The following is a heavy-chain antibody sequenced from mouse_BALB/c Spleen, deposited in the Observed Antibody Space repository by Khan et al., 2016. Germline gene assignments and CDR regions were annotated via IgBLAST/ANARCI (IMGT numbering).Heavy chain of an antibody. Sequence: EVKLLESGPGLVKPSQSLSLTCTVTGYSITSDYAWNWIRQFPGNKLEWMGYISYSGSTSYNPSLKSRISITRDTSKNQFFLQLNSWTTEDTATYYWARNGNRYERTWFAYWGQGTLVTVSA. D-gene: IGHD2-14*01. CDR1: GYSITSDYA. CDR3: ARNGNRYERTWFAY. CDR2: ISYSGST. V-gene: IGHV3-2*02. J-gene: IGHJ3*01.